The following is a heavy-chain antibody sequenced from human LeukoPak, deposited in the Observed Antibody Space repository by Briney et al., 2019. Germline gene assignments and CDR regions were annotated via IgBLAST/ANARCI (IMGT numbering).Heavy chain of an antibody. D-gene: IGHD1-26*01. J-gene: IGHJ3*02. Sequence: ASETLSLTCTVSGGSISSDDYYWSWLRQPPGKGLEWIGYSYYSGSTYYNPSLTSRVTISVDTSKNQFSLKLTSVTAADTAVYYCARVGRIVGAAQDAFDIWGQGTMVTVSS. CDR1: GGSISSDDYY. CDR3: ARVGRIVGAAQDAFDI. V-gene: IGHV4-30-4*08. CDR2: SYYSGST.